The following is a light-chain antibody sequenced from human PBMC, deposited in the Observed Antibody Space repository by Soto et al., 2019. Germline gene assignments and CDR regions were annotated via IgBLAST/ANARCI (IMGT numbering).Light chain of an antibody. CDR2: EVS. Sequence: QSALTQPASVSGSPGQSITISCTGTSSDVGGYNYVSWYQQYPGKAPKLMIYEVSNRPSGVSNRFFGSKSGNTASLTISGLQAEDEADYYCSSYTSSSPFVFGSGTKLTVL. CDR3: SSYTSSSPFV. J-gene: IGLJ1*01. V-gene: IGLV2-14*01. CDR1: SSDVGGYNY.